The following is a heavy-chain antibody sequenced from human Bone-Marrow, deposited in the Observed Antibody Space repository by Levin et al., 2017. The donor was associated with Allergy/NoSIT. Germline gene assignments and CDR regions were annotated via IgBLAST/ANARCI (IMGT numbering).Heavy chain of an antibody. D-gene: IGHD6-13*01. V-gene: IGHV3-30*18. CDR2: ISYDGSNK. Sequence: GGSLRLSCAASGFTFSSYGMHWVRQAPGKGLEWVAVISYDGSNKYYADSVKGRFTISRDNSKNTLYLQMNSLRAEDTAVYYCAKEGGEQQLVRKQGYDYYGMDVWGQGTTVTVSS. CDR1: GFTFSSYG. CDR3: AKEGGEQQLVRKQGYDYYGMDV. J-gene: IGHJ6*02.